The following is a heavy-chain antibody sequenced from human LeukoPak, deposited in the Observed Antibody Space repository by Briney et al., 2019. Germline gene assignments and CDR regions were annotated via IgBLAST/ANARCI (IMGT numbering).Heavy chain of an antibody. J-gene: IGHJ4*02. Sequence: GGSMRLSCAASGFTFSSYAMSWVRQAPGKGLEWVSGISDSANSTYYADSVKGRFTISRDNSKDTLYLQMNSVRAEDTAIYYCAKTKIVATFFDYWGQGTLVTVSS. CDR1: GFTFSSYA. V-gene: IGHV3-23*01. CDR3: AKTKIVATFFDY. D-gene: IGHD5-12*01. CDR2: ISDSANST.